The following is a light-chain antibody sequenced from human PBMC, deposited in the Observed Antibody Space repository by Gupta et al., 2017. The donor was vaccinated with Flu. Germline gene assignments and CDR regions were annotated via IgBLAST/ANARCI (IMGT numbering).Light chain of an antibody. CDR3: QRYDSLWT. CDR2: KAS. CDR1: QSISFW. Sequence: DIQMTQSPSTLSASVGDRVTISCRASQSISFWLAWYQQKPGKVPKLLIYKASNLESGVPSRFSGSGSGTEFTLTISSLQPDDFATYYCQRYDSLWTFGQGTRVEIK. J-gene: IGKJ1*01. V-gene: IGKV1-5*03.